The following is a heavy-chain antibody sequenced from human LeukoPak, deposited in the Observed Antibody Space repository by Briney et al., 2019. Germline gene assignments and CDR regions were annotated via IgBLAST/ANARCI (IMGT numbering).Heavy chain of an antibody. V-gene: IGHV4-39*07. J-gene: IGHJ4*02. CDR3: ARDYDILTGYFENFDY. D-gene: IGHD3-9*01. Sequence: PSETLSLTCTVSGGSISSSSYYWGWIRQPPGKGLEWIGSIYYSGSTYYNPSLKSRVTISVDTSKNQFSLKLSSVTAADTAVYYCARDYDILTGYFENFDYWGQGTLVTVSS. CDR1: GGSISSSSYY. CDR2: IYYSGST.